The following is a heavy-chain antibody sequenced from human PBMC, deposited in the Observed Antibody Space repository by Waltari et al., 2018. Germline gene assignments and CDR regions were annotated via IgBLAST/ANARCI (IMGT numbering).Heavy chain of an antibody. CDR3: ARARGYYYYMDV. V-gene: IGHV3-7*03. D-gene: IGHD3-10*01. CDR2: IKQDGSEK. Sequence: EVQLVASGGGLVQPGGSLRLSCAASEFPFSNYWMSWVRQAPGKGLEWVANIKQDGSEKYYVDSVKGRFTISRDNANNSLHLQMNSLRAEDTALYFCARARGYYYYMDVWGSGTTVTVSS. J-gene: IGHJ6*03. CDR1: EFPFSNYW.